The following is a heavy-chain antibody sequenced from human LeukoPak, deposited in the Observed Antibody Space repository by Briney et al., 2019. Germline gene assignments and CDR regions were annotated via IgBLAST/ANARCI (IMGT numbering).Heavy chain of an antibody. Sequence: SETLSLTCSVSGGSIISDRYFWSWIREPPGKGLEWVGSINYNGNTFYHPPLKSRVTISVDTSKSQFSLQLNSVTVADTAFHYRAGDLRLRYFEWLALPYLQFWAQGTLLPVSS. CDR3: AGDLRLRYFEWLALPYLQF. CDR1: GGSIISDRYF. D-gene: IGHD3-9*01. V-gene: IGHV4-39*07. J-gene: IGHJ4*02. CDR2: INYNGNT.